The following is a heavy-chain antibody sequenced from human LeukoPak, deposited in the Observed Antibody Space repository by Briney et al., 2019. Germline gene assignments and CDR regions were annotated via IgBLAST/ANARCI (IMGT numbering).Heavy chain of an antibody. CDR3: AKDWYNSLNYFDY. Sequence: GGSLRLSCAASGFTFSSYAMSWVRQAPGKGLEWASAISATASNTYYADSVKGRFTISRDNSKSTLYLQMNSLRVDDTAVYYCAKDWYNSLNYFDYWGRGSLVTVSS. CDR2: ISATASNT. D-gene: IGHD1-1*01. V-gene: IGHV3-23*01. J-gene: IGHJ4*02. CDR1: GFTFSSYA.